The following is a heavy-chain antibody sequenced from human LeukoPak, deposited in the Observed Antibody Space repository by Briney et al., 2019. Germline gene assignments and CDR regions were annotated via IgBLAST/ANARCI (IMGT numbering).Heavy chain of an antibody. CDR2: IWYDGSNK. D-gene: IGHD6-19*01. J-gene: IGHJ4*02. CDR3: ARGGQWLDY. CDR1: GFTFSSYG. V-gene: IGHV3-33*01. Sequence: GGSLRLSYAASGFTFSSYGMHWVRQAPGRGLEWVAVIWYDGSNKYYADSVKGRFTISRDNSKNTLYLQMNSLRAEDTAVYYCARGGQWLDYWGQGTLVTVSS.